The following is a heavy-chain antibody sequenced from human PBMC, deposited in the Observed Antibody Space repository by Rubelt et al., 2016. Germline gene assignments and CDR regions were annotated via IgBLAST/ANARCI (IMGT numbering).Heavy chain of an antibody. J-gene: IGHJ4*02. V-gene: IGHV4-34*01. CDR1: GGSFSGYY. CDR3: ATSGGNRGDFDY. D-gene: IGHD4-23*01. CDR2: INHSGST. Sequence: QVQLQQWGAGLLKPSETLSLTCAVYGGSFSGYYWSWIRQPPGKGLEWIGEINHSGSTNYNPSLKIRGTSSMETSKNQFVRRRSSGTAADTAVYYCATSGGNRGDFDYWGQGTLVTVSS.